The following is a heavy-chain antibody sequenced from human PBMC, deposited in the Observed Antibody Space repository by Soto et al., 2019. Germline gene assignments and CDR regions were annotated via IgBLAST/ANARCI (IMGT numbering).Heavy chain of an antibody. V-gene: IGHV3-23*01. CDR2: ISGSGGST. J-gene: IGHJ4*02. CDR1: GFTFSSYA. CDR3: AKAPGVRGVIIPGYYFDY. D-gene: IGHD3-10*01. Sequence: LRLSCAASGFTFSSYAMSWVRQAPGKGLEWVSAISGSGGSTYYADSVKGRFTISRDNSKNTLYLQMNSLRAADTAVYYCAKAPGVRGVIIPGYYFDYWGQGTLVTVCS.